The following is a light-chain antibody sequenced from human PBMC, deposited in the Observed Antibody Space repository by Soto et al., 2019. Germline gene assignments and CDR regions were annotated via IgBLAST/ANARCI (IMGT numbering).Light chain of an antibody. J-gene: IGLJ2*01. CDR1: SSNIGAGYD. CDR2: GNS. Sequence: QSVLTQPPSVSGAPGQRGTISCTGSSSNIGAGYDVHGYQQLPGTAPKLLIYGNSNRPSGVPDRFSGSKSGTSASLAITGLQAEEEADYYCQSYDSSLSGVVFGGGTKLTVL. CDR3: QSYDSSLSGVV. V-gene: IGLV1-40*01.